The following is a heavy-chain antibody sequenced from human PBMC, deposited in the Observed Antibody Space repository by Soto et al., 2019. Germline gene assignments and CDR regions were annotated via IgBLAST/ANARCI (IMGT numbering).Heavy chain of an antibody. CDR1: GGSISSSSYY. V-gene: IGHV4-39*01. CDR3: ARQLRWFGETPGWFDP. CDR2: IYYSGST. J-gene: IGHJ5*02. D-gene: IGHD3-10*01. Sequence: PSETLSLTCTVSGGSISSSSYYWGWIRQPPGKGLEWIGSIYYSGSTYYNPSLKSRVTISVDTSKNQFSLKLSSVTAADTAVYYCARQLRWFGETPGWFDPWGPGTLVTVSS.